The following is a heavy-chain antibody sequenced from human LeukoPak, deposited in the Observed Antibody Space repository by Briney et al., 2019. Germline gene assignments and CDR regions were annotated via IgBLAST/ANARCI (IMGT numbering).Heavy chain of an antibody. CDR2: IYYSGST. D-gene: IGHD3-10*01. CDR3: ARGNYGSGSYYFDY. Sequence: SETLSLTCTVSGGSISSSSYYWGWIRQPPGKGLEWIGRIYYSGSTYYNPSLKSRVTISVDTSKNQFSLKLSSVTAADTAVYYCARGNYGSGSYYFDYWGQGTLVTVSS. V-gene: IGHV4-39*01. J-gene: IGHJ4*02. CDR1: GGSISSSSYY.